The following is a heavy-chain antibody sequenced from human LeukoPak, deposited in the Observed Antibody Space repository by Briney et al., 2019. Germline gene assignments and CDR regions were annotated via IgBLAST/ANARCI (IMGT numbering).Heavy chain of an antibody. Sequence: GGSLRLSCAASGFTFSSYSMNWVRQAPGKGLEWVSSISSGGTYIYFADSVKGRFTISRDNAKNSLYLQMNSLRAEDTAVYYCARSSITMVRGVIKSTTSWYHYYNMDVWGKGTTVTVSS. CDR3: ARSSITMVRGVIKSTTSWYHYYNMDV. D-gene: IGHD3-10*01. J-gene: IGHJ6*03. V-gene: IGHV3-21*01. CDR1: GFTFSSYS. CDR2: ISSGGTYI.